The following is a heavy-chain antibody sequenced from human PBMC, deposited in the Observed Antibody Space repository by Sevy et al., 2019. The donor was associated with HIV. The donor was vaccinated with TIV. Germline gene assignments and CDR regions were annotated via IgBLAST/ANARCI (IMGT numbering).Heavy chain of an antibody. CDR2: IIPILKIA. CDR3: ASEGIVGATVRFSDNWFDP. Sequence: ASVKVSCKTSGGTFSRYAITWVRQAPGQGLEWMGRIIPILKIANYAQKFQGRVTITADKSTSTAYMELSSLRSEDTAVYYCASEGIVGATVRFSDNWFDPWGQGTLVTVSS. J-gene: IGHJ5*02. CDR1: GGTFSRYA. V-gene: IGHV1-69*04. D-gene: IGHD1-26*01.